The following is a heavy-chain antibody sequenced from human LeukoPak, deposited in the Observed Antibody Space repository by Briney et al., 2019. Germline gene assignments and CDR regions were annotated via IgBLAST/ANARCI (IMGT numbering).Heavy chain of an antibody. CDR2: INHSGST. V-gene: IGHV4-34*01. CDR1: GGSFSGYY. CDR3: AKDLGLYCSSTSCYPDY. Sequence: SETLSLTCAVYGGSFSGYYWSWIRQPPGKGLEWIGEINHSGSTNYNPSLKSRVTISVDTSKNQFSLKLSSVTAADTAVYYCAKDLGLYCSSTSCYPDYWGQGTLVTVSS. J-gene: IGHJ4*02. D-gene: IGHD2-2*01.